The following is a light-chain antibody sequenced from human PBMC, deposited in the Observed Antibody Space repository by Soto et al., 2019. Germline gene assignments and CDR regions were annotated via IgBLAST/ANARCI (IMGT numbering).Light chain of an antibody. CDR2: SNS. V-gene: IGLV1-47*02. CDR1: RSNIVTNY. Sequence: QSVLNQPPSASGTPQPRVTISCSGRRSNIVTNYVYWYQQFPGTAPKLLIYSNSHRHSWVPDRFSGSKSGTSASLAISGLRSDDEADYYCAAWDDSLSGPVFGGGTKLTVL. J-gene: IGLJ3*02. CDR3: AAWDDSLSGPV.